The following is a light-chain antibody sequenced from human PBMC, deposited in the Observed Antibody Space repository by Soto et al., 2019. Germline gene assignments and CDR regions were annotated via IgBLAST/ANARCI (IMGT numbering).Light chain of an antibody. CDR1: QSVTNY. CDR3: QHFDKSPYT. V-gene: IGKV3-20*01. Sequence: VLTQSPGTLSLSPGERATLSCRASQSVTNYLVWYQQKAGQAPRLLIYGASSRAPGIPDRFSGSGSGTDFTLTINRLGPEDSEVYYCQHFDKSPYTFGQWTKLE. J-gene: IGKJ2*01. CDR2: GAS.